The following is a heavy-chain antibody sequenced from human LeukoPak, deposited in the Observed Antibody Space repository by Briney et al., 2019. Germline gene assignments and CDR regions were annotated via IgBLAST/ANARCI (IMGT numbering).Heavy chain of an antibody. J-gene: IGHJ4*02. V-gene: IGHV4-59*01. Sequence: SETLSLTCTVSGGSISTFHWSWIRQPPGKGLEWIGYIYHSGTTNYSPSLKSRVTISVDTSKNQFSLKLSSVTAADTAVYYCARVVTGYFDYWGQGTLVTVSS. D-gene: IGHD3-16*02. CDR1: GGSISTFH. CDR2: IYHSGTT. CDR3: ARVVTGYFDY.